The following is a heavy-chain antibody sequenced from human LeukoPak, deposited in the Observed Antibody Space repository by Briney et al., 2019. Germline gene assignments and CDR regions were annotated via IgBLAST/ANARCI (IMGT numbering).Heavy chain of an antibody. J-gene: IGHJ6*03. CDR3: ARVSWFPGTSYYYMDV. Sequence: SGTLSLTCTVSGGSISSYYWSWIRQPPGKGLVWIGYIHYSGSTNYSPSLKSRVTISVDTSKNQFSLNLTSVTAADSAVYYCARVSWFPGTSYYYMDVWGKGTTVTVSS. V-gene: IGHV4-59*01. D-gene: IGHD1-1*01. CDR1: GGSISSYY. CDR2: IHYSGST.